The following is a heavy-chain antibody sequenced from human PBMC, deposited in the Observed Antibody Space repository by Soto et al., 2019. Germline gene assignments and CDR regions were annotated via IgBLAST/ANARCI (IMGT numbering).Heavy chain of an antibody. CDR2: IYYSGNT. Sequence: QLQLQESGPGLVKPSETLSLTCTVSGGSISSSSYYWGWIRQPPGKVLEWIGRIYYSGNTYGNPSLKSRVTISVDTSKNQFSLRLSPVTAAHTAVYYCPRHWSYHTGGWADFYYDFWGRGALVPVSS. CDR1: GGSISSSSYY. D-gene: IGHD2-8*02. CDR3: PRHWSYHTGGWADFYYDF. V-gene: IGHV4-39*01. J-gene: IGHJ4*02.